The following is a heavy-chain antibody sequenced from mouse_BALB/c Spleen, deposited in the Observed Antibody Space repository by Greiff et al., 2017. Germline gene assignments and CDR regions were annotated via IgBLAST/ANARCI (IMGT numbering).Heavy chain of an antibody. CDR3: ARGGVYYGYDDYAMDY. J-gene: IGHJ4*01. Sequence: QVQLKESGPGLVAPSQSLSITCTVSGFSLTSYGVHWVRQPPGKGLEWLGVIWAGGSTNYNSALMSRLSISKDNSKSQVFLKMNSLQTDDTAMYYCARGGVYYGYDDYAMDYWGQGTSVTVS. V-gene: IGHV2-9*02. CDR1: GFSLTSYG. CDR2: IWAGGST. D-gene: IGHD2-2*01.